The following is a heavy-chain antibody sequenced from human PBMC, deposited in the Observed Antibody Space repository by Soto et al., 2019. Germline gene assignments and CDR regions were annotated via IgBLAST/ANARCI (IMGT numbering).Heavy chain of an antibody. V-gene: IGHV3-21*01. CDR2: ISSSSSYI. CDR1: GFTFSSYS. D-gene: IGHD3-10*01. CDR3: ARPMVRGVANPNWFDP. Sequence: RGSLRLSCAASGFTFSSYSMNWVRQAPGKGLEWVSSISSSSSYIYYADSVKGRFTISRDNAKNSLYLQMNSLRAEDTAVYYCARPMVRGVANPNWFDPWGQGTLVTVSS. J-gene: IGHJ5*02.